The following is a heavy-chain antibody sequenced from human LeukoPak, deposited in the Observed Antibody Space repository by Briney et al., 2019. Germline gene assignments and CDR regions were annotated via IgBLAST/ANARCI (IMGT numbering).Heavy chain of an antibody. D-gene: IGHD2-21*02. CDR3: ARDFKVVTATSLFDY. V-gene: IGHV3-30-3*01. CDR2: ISYDGSNK. CDR1: GFTFSSYA. J-gene: IGHJ4*02. Sequence: PGGSLRLSCAASGFTFSSYAMHWVRQAPGKGLEWVAVISYDGSNKYYADSVKGRLTISRDNSKNTLYLQMNSLRAEDTAVYYCARDFKVVTATSLFDYWGQGTLVTVSS.